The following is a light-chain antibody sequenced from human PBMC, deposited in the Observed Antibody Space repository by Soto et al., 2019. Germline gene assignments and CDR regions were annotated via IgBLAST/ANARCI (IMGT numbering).Light chain of an antibody. Sequence: QSALTQPASVSGSPGQSITISCTGTSSDVGAYNYVSWYQQHPGKAPKLMIYDVSNRPSGVSNRFSGSKSGNTASLTISGLQAEDEADYYCSSYTSSSTVFGGGTKLTV. J-gene: IGLJ2*01. CDR1: SSDVGAYNY. CDR3: SSYTSSSTV. CDR2: DVS. V-gene: IGLV2-14*01.